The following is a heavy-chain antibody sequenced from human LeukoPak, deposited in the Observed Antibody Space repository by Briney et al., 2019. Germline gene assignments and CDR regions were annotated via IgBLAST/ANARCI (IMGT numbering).Heavy chain of an antibody. J-gene: IGHJ4*02. Sequence: PGGSLRLSCAASGFTFSSYSMNWVRQAPGKGVEWVSSTSRSSSSIYYADSVKGGFTISRDNTKNSLYLQMSSPRAEDTAVYYCARDGDTTFDYWGQGTLVTVSS. D-gene: IGHD5-18*01. V-gene: IGHV3-21*01. CDR2: TSRSSSSI. CDR1: GFTFSSYS. CDR3: ARDGDTTFDY.